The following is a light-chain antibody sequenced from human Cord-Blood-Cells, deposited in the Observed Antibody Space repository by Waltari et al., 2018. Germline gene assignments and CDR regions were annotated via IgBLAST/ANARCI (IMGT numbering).Light chain of an antibody. CDR2: GAS. CDR3: QQYGSSQYT. CDR1: QSVSGSY. Sequence: EIVLTQSPGTLSLSPGERATLSCRASQSVSGSYLAGYQQKPGQAPRLLIYGASSRATGIPDRFSGSGSGTDFTLTISRLEPEDFAVYYWQQYGSSQYTFGQGTKLEIK. J-gene: IGKJ2*01. V-gene: IGKV3-20*01.